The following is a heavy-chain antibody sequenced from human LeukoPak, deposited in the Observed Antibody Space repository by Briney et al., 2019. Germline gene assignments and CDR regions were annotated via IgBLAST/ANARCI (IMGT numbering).Heavy chain of an antibody. CDR1: GCTFTCYG. Sequence: GASVKVSCKASGCTFTCYGIRWVPQAPGQGLEWMGWISAYNGNTNYAQKLQGRVTMTTDTSTSTAYMELRSLRSDDTGVYYCARFDSPNRLIMSPFDPWCQGTLVTVSS. D-gene: IGHD3-10*01. CDR2: ISAYNGNT. J-gene: IGHJ5*02. CDR3: ARFDSPNRLIMSPFDP. V-gene: IGHV1-18*01.